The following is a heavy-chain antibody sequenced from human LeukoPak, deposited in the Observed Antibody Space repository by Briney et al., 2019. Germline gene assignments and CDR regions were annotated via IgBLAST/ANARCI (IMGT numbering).Heavy chain of an antibody. D-gene: IGHD3-22*01. J-gene: IGHJ4*02. V-gene: IGHV4-59*01. CDR3: ARDRYYYDSSGYYWLFDY. CDR1: GGSISSYY. Sequence: SSETLSLTCTVSGGSISSYYWSWIRQPPGKGLEWIGYIYYSGSTNYNPSLKSRVTISVYTSKNQFSLKLSSVTAADTAVYYCARDRYYYDSSGYYWLFDYWGQGTLVTVSS. CDR2: IYYSGST.